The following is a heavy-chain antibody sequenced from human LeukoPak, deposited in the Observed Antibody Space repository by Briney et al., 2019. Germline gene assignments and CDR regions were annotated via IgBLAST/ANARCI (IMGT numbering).Heavy chain of an antibody. Sequence: GGSLRLSCAASGFTFSTYWMHWVRQAPGTGLVWVARINEHGSITDYADSVKGRFTISRDNAKNTLYLQVNILGVDDTAIYYCARDVAGSGSHCGQGTLVTVSS. D-gene: IGHD3-10*01. V-gene: IGHV3-74*01. CDR1: GFTFSTYW. CDR2: INEHGSIT. CDR3: ARDVAGSGSH. J-gene: IGHJ4*02.